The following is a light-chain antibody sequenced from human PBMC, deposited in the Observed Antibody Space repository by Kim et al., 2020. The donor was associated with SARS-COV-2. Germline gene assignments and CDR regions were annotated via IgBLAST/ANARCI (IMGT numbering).Light chain of an antibody. CDR2: HDN. V-gene: IGLV3-1*01. CDR3: QAWDGNTIYV. CDR1: NGGDKY. Sequence: SPGQPTRITCCADNGGDKYTSWYQQKSGQSPVLVLYHDNKRPPGIPERFSGSNSGNTAALTISGTQDMDEADYYCQAWDGNTIYVFGTGTKVTVL. J-gene: IGLJ1*01.